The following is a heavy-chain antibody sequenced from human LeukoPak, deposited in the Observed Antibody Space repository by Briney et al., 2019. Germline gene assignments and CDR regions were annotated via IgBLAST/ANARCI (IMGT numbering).Heavy chain of an antibody. J-gene: IGHJ5*02. CDR2: IIAGNGDT. D-gene: IGHD1-7*01. CDR3: ARDGDPRRFWNYLYNWFDP. CDR1: GYTFTDYA. V-gene: IGHV1-3*01. Sequence: GASVKVSCKASGYTFTDYAIHWVRQAPGQSLEWMGWIIAGNGDTKYAHEFRGRVTMTRDTSISTAYMELSRLRSDDTAVYYCARDGDPRRFWNYLYNWFDPWGQGTLVTVSS.